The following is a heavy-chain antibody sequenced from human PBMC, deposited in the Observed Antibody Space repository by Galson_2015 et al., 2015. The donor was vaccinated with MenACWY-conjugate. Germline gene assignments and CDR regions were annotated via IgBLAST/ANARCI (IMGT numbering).Heavy chain of an antibody. J-gene: IGHJ4*02. Sequence: SLRLSCAASGFTFSDHYMDWVRQAPGKGLEWVGRIKNKPDSYTTHYAASVKGRFTISRDDSKNSLYLQMNSLKTEDTAVYSCAKLTARNDPPYGGIDYWGQGTLVTVSS. D-gene: IGHD3-16*01. CDR1: GFTFSDHY. CDR3: AKLTARNDPPYGGIDY. V-gene: IGHV3-72*01. CDR2: IKNKPDSYTT.